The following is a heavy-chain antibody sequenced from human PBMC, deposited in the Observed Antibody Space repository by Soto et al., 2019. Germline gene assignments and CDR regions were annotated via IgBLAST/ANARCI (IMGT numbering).Heavy chain of an antibody. CDR2: IKQDGSQK. CDR1: GLTFSSYW. D-gene: IGHD3-22*01. CDR3: ASAYYYDSSGYSPGGY. Sequence: GSLRLSCAASGLTFSSYWMSWVRQAPGKGLEWVANIKQDGSQKYYVDSVKGRFTISRDNAKNSLYLQMNSLRVEDTAVYYCASAYYYDSSGYSPGGYWGQGTLVTVSS. V-gene: IGHV3-7*01. J-gene: IGHJ4*02.